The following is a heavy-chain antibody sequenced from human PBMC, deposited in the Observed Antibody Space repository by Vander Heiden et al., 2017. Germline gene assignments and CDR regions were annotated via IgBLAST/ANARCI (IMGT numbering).Heavy chain of an antibody. V-gene: IGHV3-7*01. CDR2: IRQESLSE. D-gene: IGHD3-10*01. J-gene: IGHJ4*02. Sequence: EVRLVESGGGLVQPGGSLSLSCAASAFTFNNFWMSWVRQAPGKGLEWVANIRQESLSEHYADSVKGRFTIFRDNARDSLYLQMNSLRAEDTAVYFCARDCCASGSHDYWGQGALVTVSS. CDR1: AFTFNNFW. CDR3: ARDCCASGSHDY.